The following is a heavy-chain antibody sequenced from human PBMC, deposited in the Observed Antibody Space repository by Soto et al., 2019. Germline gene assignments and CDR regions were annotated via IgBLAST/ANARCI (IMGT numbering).Heavy chain of an antibody. J-gene: IGHJ4*02. Sequence: XGSLRLSFAASGFTLSSYSTSWVRQAPGKGLEWVSAISGSGGSTYYADSVKGRFTISRDNSKNTLYLQMNSLRAEDTAIYYCATEMATIGYIDDWGPGTLVTVSS. CDR2: ISGSGGST. D-gene: IGHD5-12*01. CDR1: GFTLSSYS. CDR3: ATEMATIGYIDD. V-gene: IGHV3-23*01.